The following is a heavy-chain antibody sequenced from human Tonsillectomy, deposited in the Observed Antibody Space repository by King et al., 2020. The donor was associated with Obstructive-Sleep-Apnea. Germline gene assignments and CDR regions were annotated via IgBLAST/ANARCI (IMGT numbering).Heavy chain of an antibody. J-gene: IGHJ6*02. CDR1: GYSFTSYW. V-gene: IGHV5-51*01. CDR2: IYPGDYDT. D-gene: IGHD2-15*01. Sequence: VQLVESGAEVKKPGESLKISCKGSGYSFTSYWSGWVSQMPGKGLEWMGIIYPGDYDTRYSPSFQGQVAISADHSISNADLQWSSLKASDTAMYYCATRRGQYCSGGSCYSRYYYYGMDVWGQGTTVTVSS. CDR3: ATRRGQYCSGGSCYSRYYYYGMDV.